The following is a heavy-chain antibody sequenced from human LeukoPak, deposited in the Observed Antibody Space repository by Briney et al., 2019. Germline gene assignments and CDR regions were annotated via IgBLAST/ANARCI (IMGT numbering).Heavy chain of an antibody. CDR1: GFTFSSYA. CDR2: INTDGSKI. CDR3: ARGGPVKSIYDPHWYDP. J-gene: IGHJ5*02. V-gene: IGHV3-74*01. Sequence: PGGSLRLSCAASGFTFSSYAMTWVRQAPGKGLTWVSRINTDGSKINYADSVKGRFTSSRDNAKNTLYLQMNSLRVEDTAVYFCARGGPVKSIYDPHWYDPWGQGTQVTVSS. D-gene: IGHD3-3*01.